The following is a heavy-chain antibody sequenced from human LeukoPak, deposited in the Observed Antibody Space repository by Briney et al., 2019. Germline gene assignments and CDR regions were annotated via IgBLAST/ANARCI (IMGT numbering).Heavy chain of an antibody. D-gene: IGHD4-23*01. Sequence: PGGSLRLSCAASGFTFSNAWMSWVRQAPGKGLEWVGRIKSLTDGGTTAYAAPVKGRFTISRDDSKNTLYLQMNSLKTEDTAVYYCTTGPGNSGYWGQGTLVTVSS. J-gene: IGHJ4*02. CDR2: IKSLTDGGTT. CDR1: GFTFSNAW. CDR3: TTGPGNSGY. V-gene: IGHV3-15*01.